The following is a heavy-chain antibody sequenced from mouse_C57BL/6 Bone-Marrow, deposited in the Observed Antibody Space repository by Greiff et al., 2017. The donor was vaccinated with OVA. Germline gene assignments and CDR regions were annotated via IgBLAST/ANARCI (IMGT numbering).Heavy chain of an antibody. V-gene: IGHV3-6*01. CDR3: ARGGIYYYGSSRAWFAY. CDR2: ISYDGSN. D-gene: IGHD1-1*01. CDR1: GYSITSGYY. J-gene: IGHJ3*01. Sequence: EVQLQESGPGLVKPSQSLSLTCSVTGYSITSGYYWNWIRQFPGNKLEWMGYISYDGSNNYNPSLKNRISITRDTSKNQFFLKLNSVTTEDTATYYCARGGIYYYGSSRAWFAYWGQGTLVTVSA.